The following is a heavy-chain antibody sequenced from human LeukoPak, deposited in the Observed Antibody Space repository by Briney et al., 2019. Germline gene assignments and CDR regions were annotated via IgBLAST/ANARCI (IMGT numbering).Heavy chain of an antibody. CDR3: ARDLRVVITGSFDS. V-gene: IGHV3-20*04. CDR1: GFSFDGYG. CDR2: INWNGDST. D-gene: IGHD3-22*01. Sequence: GGSLRLSCAASGFSFDGYGLTWVRQAPGKGLEWVSGINWNGDSTDYADSVKGRFTISRDNAKNSLYLQMNSLRAEDTALYYCARDLRVVITGSFDSWGQGTLVTVSS. J-gene: IGHJ4*02.